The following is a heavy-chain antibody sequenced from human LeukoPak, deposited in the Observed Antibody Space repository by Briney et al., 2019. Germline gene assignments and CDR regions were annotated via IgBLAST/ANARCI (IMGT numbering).Heavy chain of an antibody. Sequence: GGSLRLSCAASGFTFSSYAMSWVRQAPGKGLEWVSAISGSGGSTYYADSVKGRFTISRDNSKNTLYLQMNSLRAEDTAVYYCAKIPKEYQLLKPFDYWGQGTLVTVSS. CDR3: AKIPKEYQLLKPFDY. V-gene: IGHV3-23*01. J-gene: IGHJ4*02. CDR1: GFTFSSYA. CDR2: ISGSGGST. D-gene: IGHD2-2*01.